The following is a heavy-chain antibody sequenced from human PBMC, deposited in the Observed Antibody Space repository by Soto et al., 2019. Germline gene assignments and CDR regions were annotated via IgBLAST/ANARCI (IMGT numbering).Heavy chain of an antibody. D-gene: IGHD6-13*01. CDR2: ISYDGSNK. J-gene: IGHJ4*02. CDR1: GFTFSSYG. V-gene: IGHV3-30*18. Sequence: GGSLRLSCAASGFTFSSYGMHWVRQAPGKGLEWVAVISYDGSNKYYADSVKGRFTISRDNSKNTLYLQMNSLRAEDTAVYYCAKWAYSTANFDYWGQGTLVTVSS. CDR3: AKWAYSTANFDY.